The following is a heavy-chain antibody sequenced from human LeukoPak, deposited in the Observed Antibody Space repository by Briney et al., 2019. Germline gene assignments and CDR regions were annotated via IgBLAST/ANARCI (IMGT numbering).Heavy chain of an antibody. V-gene: IGHV4-30-4*01. CDR2: IYYSGST. CDR1: GGSISSGDYY. CDR3: ASGFNYYDSSGYLYY. D-gene: IGHD3-22*01. J-gene: IGHJ4*02. Sequence: SETLSLTCTVSGGSISSGDYYWSWIRQPPGKGLEWIGYIYYSGSTYYNPSLKSRVTISVDTSKNQFSLKLSSVTAADTAVYYCASGFNYYDSSGYLYYRGQGTLVTVSS.